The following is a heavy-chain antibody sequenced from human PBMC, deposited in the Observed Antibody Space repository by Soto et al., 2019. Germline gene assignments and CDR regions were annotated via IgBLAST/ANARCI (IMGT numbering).Heavy chain of an antibody. D-gene: IGHD2-21*02. CDR2: LESTESGGAT. Sequence: PGGSLRLSCAASGIIVSDTWMNWVRQAPGKGLEWVGRLESTESGGATDFASTVKGRFTISRDDSKNTLSLHMTRLEPEDTALYYCLAESHVTPYHFENWGQGALVTVSS. J-gene: IGHJ4*02. CDR1: GIIVSDTW. CDR3: LAESHVTPYHFEN. V-gene: IGHV3-15*04.